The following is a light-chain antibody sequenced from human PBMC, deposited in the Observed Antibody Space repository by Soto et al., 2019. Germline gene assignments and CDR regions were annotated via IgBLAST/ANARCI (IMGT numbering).Light chain of an antibody. V-gene: IGKV1-5*01. Sequence: MTQSPATLSASVGDRVTITCRASQSISRWLAWYQQKPGKAPKLLIYDVSSLEGGVPSRFSGSGSGTDFTLTISRLQPDDSATYYCQQYAAYWTFGQGTKVDIK. J-gene: IGKJ1*01. CDR2: DVS. CDR3: QQYAAYWT. CDR1: QSISRW.